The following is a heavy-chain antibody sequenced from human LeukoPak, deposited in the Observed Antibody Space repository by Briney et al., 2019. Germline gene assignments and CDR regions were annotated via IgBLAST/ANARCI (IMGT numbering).Heavy chain of an antibody. J-gene: IGHJ5*02. D-gene: IGHD2-8*01. V-gene: IGHV3-7*03. CDR2: IKQDGSEK. Sequence: QSGGSLRLSCAASGFTFSSYWMSWVRQAPGKGLEWVANIKQDGSEKYYVDSVKGRFTISRDNSKNTLYLQMNSLRAEDTAVYYCAKEICTNGVCSPGWFDPWGQGTLVTVSS. CDR3: AKEICTNGVCSPGWFDP. CDR1: GFTFSSYW.